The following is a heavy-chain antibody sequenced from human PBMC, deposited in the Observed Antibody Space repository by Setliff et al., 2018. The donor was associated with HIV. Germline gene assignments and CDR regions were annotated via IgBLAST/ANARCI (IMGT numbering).Heavy chain of an antibody. Sequence: GGSLRLSCAASGFTFDDYAMHWVRQAPGKGLEWVSGINWSSRNMGYADSVKGRFTISRDNAKSFLYLQMDSLRAEDTALYYCAKDRWFSRGYSTTWVEGPFDYWGPGTLVTVSS. CDR1: GFTFDDYA. V-gene: IGHV3-9*01. D-gene: IGHD5-18*01. J-gene: IGHJ4*02. CDR3: AKDRWFSRGYSTTWVEGPFDY. CDR2: INWSSRNM.